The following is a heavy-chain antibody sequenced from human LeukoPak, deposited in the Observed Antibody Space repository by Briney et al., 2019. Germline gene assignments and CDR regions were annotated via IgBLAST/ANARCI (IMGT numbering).Heavy chain of an antibody. V-gene: IGHV3-21*01. J-gene: IGHJ3*02. CDR2: INSRSNYI. CDR1: GFIFSSYS. CDR3: ARAVSPGAFDI. Sequence: GGSLRLSCAASGFIFSSYSMNWVRQAPGKGLEWVSSINSRSNYIYYADSVKGRFTISRDNAKNSLFLQLNSLRAEDTAVYYCARAVSPGAFDIWGQGTMVTVSS. D-gene: IGHD2-8*01.